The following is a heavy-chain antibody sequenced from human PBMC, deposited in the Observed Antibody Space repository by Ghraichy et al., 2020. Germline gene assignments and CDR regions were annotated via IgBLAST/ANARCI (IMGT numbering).Heavy chain of an antibody. D-gene: IGHD6-19*01. CDR3: ARGSSGAHQDWFDP. CDR1: GFTFSNYW. V-gene: IGHV3-7*03. CDR2: INQDGSEK. Sequence: GGSLRLSCAASGFTFSNYWMSWARQAPGKGLEWVANINQDGSEKHYVDSVKGRITISRDNAKNSLYLQMNSLRAEDTAVYYCARGSSGAHQDWFDPWGQGTLVTVSS. J-gene: IGHJ5*02.